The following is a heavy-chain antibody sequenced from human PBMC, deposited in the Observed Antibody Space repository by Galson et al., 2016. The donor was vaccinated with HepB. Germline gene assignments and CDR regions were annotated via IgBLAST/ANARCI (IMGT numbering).Heavy chain of an antibody. V-gene: IGHV6-1*01. CDR1: GDSVSSNSAA. CDR3: ARDLGGAYGTGRSLDY. CDR2: TYYRSKWYY. Sequence: CAISGDSVSSNSAALNWIRQSPSRGLEWLGRTYYRSKWYYDYAVPVKSRITINPDTSKNQFSLHLNSVTPEDTAVNYCARDLGGAYGTGRSLDYWGQGTLVTVSS. J-gene: IGHJ4*02. D-gene: IGHD1-1*01.